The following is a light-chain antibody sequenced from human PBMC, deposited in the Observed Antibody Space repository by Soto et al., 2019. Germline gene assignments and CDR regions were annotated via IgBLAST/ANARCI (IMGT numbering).Light chain of an antibody. J-gene: IGLJ3*02. CDR2: GVR. V-gene: IGLV2-23*02. CDR1: SSDVGSHNF. CDR3: CSAAGSLTWV. Sequence: QSVLTQPASVSGSPGQSITISCTGTSSDVGSHNFVSWYHQHPGKAPKLMIYGVRERPSGVSNRFSGSKSGNPASLTISGLQAEDEADYYCCSAAGSLTWVFGGGTQLTVL.